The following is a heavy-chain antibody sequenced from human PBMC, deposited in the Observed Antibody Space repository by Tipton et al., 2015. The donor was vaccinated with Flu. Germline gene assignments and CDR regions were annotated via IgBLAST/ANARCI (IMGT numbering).Heavy chain of an antibody. Sequence: SLRLSCAASGFTVSSNYMSWVRQAPGKGLEWVSVIYSGGSTYYADSVKGRFTISRDNSKNTLYLQMNSLRAEDTAVYYCARDRGRQLWSPGFHDAFDIWGQGTMVTVSS. CDR1: GFTVSSNY. CDR3: ARDRGRQLWSPGFHDAFDI. J-gene: IGHJ3*02. D-gene: IGHD5-18*01. V-gene: IGHV3-66*01. CDR2: IYSGGST.